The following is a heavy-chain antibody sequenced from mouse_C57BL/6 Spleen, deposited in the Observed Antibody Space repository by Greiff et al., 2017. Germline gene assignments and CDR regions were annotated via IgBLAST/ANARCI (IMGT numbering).Heavy chain of an antibody. V-gene: IGHV5-17*01. D-gene: IGHD1-1*01. J-gene: IGHJ3*01. CDR2: ISSGSSTI. CDR1: GFTFSDYG. Sequence: EVKVVESGGGLVKPGGSLKLSCAASGFTFSDYGLHWVRQAPEKGLEWVAYISSGSSTIYYADTVKGRFTISRDNAKNTLFLQMTRLRSEDTAMYYCAREDDYGSSCGWFAYWGQGTLVTVSA. CDR3: AREDDYGSSCGWFAY.